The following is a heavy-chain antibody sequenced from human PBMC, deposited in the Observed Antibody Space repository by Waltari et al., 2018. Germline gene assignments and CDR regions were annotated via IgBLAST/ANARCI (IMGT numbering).Heavy chain of an antibody. D-gene: IGHD6-6*01. CDR1: GYTFTSYD. V-gene: IGHV1-8*03. CDR3: ARGSYSSSSAFPQVDY. J-gene: IGHJ4*02. Sequence: QVQLVQSGAEVKKPGASVKVSCKASGYTFTSYDINWVRQATGQGLEWMGWMNPNSGNTGYAQKFQGRVTITRNTSISTAYMELSSLRSEDTAVYYCARGSYSSSSAFPQVDYWGQGTLVTVSS. CDR2: MNPNSGNT.